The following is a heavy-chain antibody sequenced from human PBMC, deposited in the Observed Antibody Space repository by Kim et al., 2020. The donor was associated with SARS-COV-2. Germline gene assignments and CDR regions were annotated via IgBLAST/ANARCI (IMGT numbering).Heavy chain of an antibody. CDR1: GFTFSSYA. V-gene: IGHV3-23*01. Sequence: GGSLRLSCAASGFTFSSYAMSWVRQAPGKGLEWVSTISSSGGSTYYADSVKGRFTISRDNSKNTLFLQMNSLRAEDTAVYYCAKVEVVGITGVWGQGTTVTVSS. CDR3: AKVEVVGITGV. J-gene: IGHJ6*02. CDR2: ISSSGGST. D-gene: IGHD1-26*01.